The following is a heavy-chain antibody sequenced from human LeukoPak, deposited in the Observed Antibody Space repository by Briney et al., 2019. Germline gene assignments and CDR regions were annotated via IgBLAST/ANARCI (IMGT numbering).Heavy chain of an antibody. CDR2: IYYSGST. D-gene: IGHD5-18*01. Sequence: PAETLSLTCTVSGGSISSSSYYWGWIRQPPVKGLEWIGSIYYSGSTYYNPSLKSRVTISVDTSKNQFSLKLSSVTAADTAVYYCARDRGYSYGSHMDVCAKGTTVTVSS. V-gene: IGHV4-39*07. CDR1: GGSISSSSYY. J-gene: IGHJ6*03. CDR3: ARDRGYSYGSHMDV.